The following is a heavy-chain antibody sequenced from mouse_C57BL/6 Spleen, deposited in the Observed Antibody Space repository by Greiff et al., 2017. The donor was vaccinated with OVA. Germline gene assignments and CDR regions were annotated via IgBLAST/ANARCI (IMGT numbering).Heavy chain of an antibody. CDR1: GYTFTSYW. CDR3: ARGDGYSAWFAY. CDR2: IDPSDSYT. J-gene: IGHJ3*01. Sequence: QVQLKQSGAELVMPGASVKLSCKASGYTFTSYWMHWVKQRPGQGLEWIGEIDPSDSYTNYNQKFKGKSTLTVDKSSSTAYMQLSSLTSEDSAVYYCARGDGYSAWFAYWGQGTLVTVSA. V-gene: IGHV1-69*01. D-gene: IGHD2-3*01.